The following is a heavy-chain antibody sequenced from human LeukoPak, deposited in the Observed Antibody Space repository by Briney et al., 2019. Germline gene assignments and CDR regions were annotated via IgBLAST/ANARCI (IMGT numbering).Heavy chain of an antibody. CDR1: GFTFSSYG. D-gene: IGHD3-22*01. V-gene: IGHV3-30*02. J-gene: IGHJ4*02. Sequence: GGSLRLSCAASGFTFSSYGMHWVRQAPDKGLEWVAFIRYDGSNKYYADSVKGRFTISRDNSKNMLYLQMNSLRAEDTAVYYCARDFVSTMILLDYWGQGTLVTVSS. CDR2: IRYDGSNK. CDR3: ARDFVSTMILLDY.